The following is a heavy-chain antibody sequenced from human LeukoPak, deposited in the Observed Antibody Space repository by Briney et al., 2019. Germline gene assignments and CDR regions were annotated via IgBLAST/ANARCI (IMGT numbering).Heavy chain of an antibody. CDR1: GFTFSRYN. CDR3: AKIYGGATWSLRWYYFDY. Sequence: PGGSVRLSCAASGFTFSRYNVNWVGQAPGKGLGWVSALSGSGGSTYYADSVKGRFTISRDNSKNTLYLQMNSLRAEDTAVYYCAKIYGGATWSLRWYYFDYWGQGTLVTVSS. D-gene: IGHD1-26*01. V-gene: IGHV3-23*01. J-gene: IGHJ4*02. CDR2: LSGSGGST.